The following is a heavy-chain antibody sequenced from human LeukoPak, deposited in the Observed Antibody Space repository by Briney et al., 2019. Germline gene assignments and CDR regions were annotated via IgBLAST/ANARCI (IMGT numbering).Heavy chain of an antibody. CDR3: AKSGRSDGWQYCDF. CDR1: GFIFN. D-gene: IGHD5-24*01. J-gene: IGHJ4*02. CDR2: IWGSGVRT. V-gene: IGHV3-23*01. Sequence: GGSLRLSCAPSGFIFNWVRQAPGQGLEWVSNIWGSGVRTYYADPVKGRFIISRHNSKNTLYHQMSALRADDTAVYYCAKSGRSDGWQYCDFGGQGTLVSVSS.